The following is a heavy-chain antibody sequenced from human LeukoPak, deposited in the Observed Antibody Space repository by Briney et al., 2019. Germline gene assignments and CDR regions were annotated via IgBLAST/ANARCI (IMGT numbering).Heavy chain of an antibody. CDR2: INTNTGNP. D-gene: IGHD3-22*01. V-gene: IGHV7-4-1*02. CDR3: AREIPYYYDSSGYSYYYYGMDV. Sequence: RQAPGQGLEWMGWINTNTGNPTYAQGFTGRFVFSLDTSVSTAYLQISSLEAEDTAVYYCAREIPYYYDSSGYSYYYYGMDVWGQGTTVTVSS. J-gene: IGHJ6*02.